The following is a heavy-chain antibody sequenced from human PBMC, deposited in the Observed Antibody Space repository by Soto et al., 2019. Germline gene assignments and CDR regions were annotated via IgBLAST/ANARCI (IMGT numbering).Heavy chain of an antibody. D-gene: IGHD3-22*01. J-gene: IGHJ4*02. V-gene: IGHV1-18*01. CDR3: ARGPTDYYDNSANYFLDY. CDR2: ISTYNGNT. Sequence: QVQLVQSGAEVKKPGASVKVSCKASGYTFITYGVSWVRQAPGQGLDWLGWISTYNGNTRYAERLQRRATMTTNTTTNTAYMELRNLRSDDTAVYYCARGPTDYYDNSANYFLDYWGQGTLVTVSS. CDR1: GYTFITYG.